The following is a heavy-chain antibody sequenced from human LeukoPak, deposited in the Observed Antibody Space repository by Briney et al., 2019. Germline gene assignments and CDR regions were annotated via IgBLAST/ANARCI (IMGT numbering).Heavy chain of an antibody. V-gene: IGHV5-51*01. CDR1: GYSFTNYW. D-gene: IGHD6-13*01. CDR3: ARTSGRQLVLFDY. J-gene: IGHJ4*02. Sequence: GESLKISCKGSGYSFTNYWIGWVRQMLGEGLEWMGIIYPGDSDTRYSPSFQGQVTISADRSISTAYLQWSSLKASDTAMYYCARTSGRQLVLFDYWGQGTLVTVSS. CDR2: IYPGDSDT.